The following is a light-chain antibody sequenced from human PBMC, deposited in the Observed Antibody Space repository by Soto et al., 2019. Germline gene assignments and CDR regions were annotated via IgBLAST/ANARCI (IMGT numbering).Light chain of an antibody. CDR1: SNDIGGYNY. CDR3: CSYAGSYTFVV. J-gene: IGLJ2*01. V-gene: IGLV2-11*01. Sequence: QPVLTQPRSVSGSPGQAVTISCTGTSNDIGGYNYVSWYQQHPDKAPKRMIFDVSQRPSGVPDRFSGSKSGNTASLTISGRQAEDEADYYCCSYAGSYTFVVFGGGTKLTVL. CDR2: DVS.